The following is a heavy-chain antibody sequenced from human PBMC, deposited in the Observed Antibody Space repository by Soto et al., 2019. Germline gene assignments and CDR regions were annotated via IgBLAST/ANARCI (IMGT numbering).Heavy chain of an antibody. CDR3: ARPIPAAMFDYYYGMDV. Sequence: PGGSLRLSCAASGFTFRSYWMHWVRQAPGKGLVWVSRINSDESSTNYADSVKGRFTISRDNAKNTLYLQMNSLRAEDTAVYYCARPIPAAMFDYYYGMDVWGQGTTVTVSS. D-gene: IGHD2-2*01. CDR1: GFTFRSYW. J-gene: IGHJ6*02. CDR2: INSDESST. V-gene: IGHV3-74*01.